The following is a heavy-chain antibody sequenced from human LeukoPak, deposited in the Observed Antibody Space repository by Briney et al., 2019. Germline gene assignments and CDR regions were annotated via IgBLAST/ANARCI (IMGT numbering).Heavy chain of an antibody. Sequence: GGSLRLSCAASGFTFSNAWMSWVRQAPGKGLEWVGRIKSKTDGGTTDYAAPEKGRFTISRDDSKNTLYVEMNSLKTEDTAVYYCRGSSSGGAFDIWGQGTMVTVSS. CDR1: GFTFSNAW. D-gene: IGHD6-13*01. J-gene: IGHJ3*02. V-gene: IGHV3-15*01. CDR2: IKSKTDGGTT. CDR3: RGSSSGGAFDI.